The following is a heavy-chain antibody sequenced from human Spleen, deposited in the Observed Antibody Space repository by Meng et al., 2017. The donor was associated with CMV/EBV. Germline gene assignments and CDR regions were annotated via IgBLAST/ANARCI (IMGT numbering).Heavy chain of an antibody. D-gene: IGHD3-3*01. V-gene: IGHV3-23*03. J-gene: IGHJ4*02. CDR1: GFSFSSYA. CDR3: AKEDDFWSGYYHY. Sequence: GESLKISCAASGFSFSSYAMSWVRQAPGKGLEWVSVIYSGDSTTYYADSVKGRFTISRDNSKNTLYLQMNSLRAEDTALYYCAKEDDFWSGYYHYWGQGTQVTVSS. CDR2: IYSGDSTT.